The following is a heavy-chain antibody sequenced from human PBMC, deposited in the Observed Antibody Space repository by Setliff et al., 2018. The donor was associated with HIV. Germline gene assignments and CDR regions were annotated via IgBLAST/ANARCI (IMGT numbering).Heavy chain of an antibody. CDR2: VYFSGRA. CDR1: GGSISSSSYY. Sequence: SETLPLTCTVSGGSISSSSYYWAWIRQPPGKELEYIGSVYFSGRAYYNPSLKSRVTISLDTSKNQFSLKLSSVTAADTAVYYCARLEYYYYMDVWGNGTTVTVSS. J-gene: IGHJ6*03. CDR3: ARLEYYYYMDV. V-gene: IGHV4-39*01.